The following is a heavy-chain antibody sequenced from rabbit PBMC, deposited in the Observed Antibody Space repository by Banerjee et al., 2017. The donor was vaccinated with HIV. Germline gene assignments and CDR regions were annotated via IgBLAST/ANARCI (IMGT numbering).Heavy chain of an antibody. D-gene: IGHD2-1*01. J-gene: IGHJ4*01. CDR2: IYTGDGGT. V-gene: IGHV1S43*01. CDR1: GIDFSSYQY. Sequence: QSLEESGGDLVKPGGTLTLTCKASGIDFSSYQYMCWVRQAPGKGLEWIGCIYTGDGGTYYASWAKGRFTISRTSSTVDLKMTSLTAADTATYFCARSSGDVSLNLWGQGTLVTVS. CDR3: ARSSGDVSLNL.